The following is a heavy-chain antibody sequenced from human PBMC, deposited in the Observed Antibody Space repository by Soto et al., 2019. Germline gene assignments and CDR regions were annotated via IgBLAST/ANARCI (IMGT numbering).Heavy chain of an antibody. J-gene: IGHJ4*02. CDR2: IYYSGST. D-gene: IGHD3-22*01. CDR3: ASFSSGYYDY. CDR1: GGSIRSGDYY. Sequence: SETLSLTCTVSGGSIRSGDYYWSWIRQPPGKGLEWIGYIYYSGSTYYNPSLKSRVTISVDTSKNQFSLKLSSVTAADTAVYYCASFSSGYYDYWGQGTLVTVSS. V-gene: IGHV4-30-4*01.